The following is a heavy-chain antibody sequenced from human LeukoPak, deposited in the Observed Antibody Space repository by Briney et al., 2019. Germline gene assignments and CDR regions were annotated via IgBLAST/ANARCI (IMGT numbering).Heavy chain of an antibody. D-gene: IGHD3-9*01. CDR1: GFTFSCYS. V-gene: IGHV3-21*01. CDR3: ARGAFHWLFYNWFDP. CDR2: ISSSSSYI. J-gene: IGHJ5*02. Sequence: GGSLRLSCAASGFTFSCYSMNWVRQAPGKGLQWVSSISSSSSYIYYADSVKGRFTIPRDNAKNSLYLQMNSLRAEDTAVYYCARGAFHWLFYNWFDPWGQGTLVTVSS.